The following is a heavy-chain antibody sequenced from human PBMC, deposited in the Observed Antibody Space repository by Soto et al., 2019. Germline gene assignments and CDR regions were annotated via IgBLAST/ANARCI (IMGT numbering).Heavy chain of an antibody. V-gene: IGHV3-23*01. J-gene: IGHJ4*02. Sequence: VSLRLSCAASGFTFSSYAMSWVRQAPGKGLGWVSAISGSGGSTYYADSVKGRFTISRDNSKNALYLQMNSLRAEDTAVYYCANDPRIAVADTNVDYWGQGTLVTVSS. D-gene: IGHD6-19*01. CDR3: ANDPRIAVADTNVDY. CDR1: GFTFSSYA. CDR2: ISGSGGST.